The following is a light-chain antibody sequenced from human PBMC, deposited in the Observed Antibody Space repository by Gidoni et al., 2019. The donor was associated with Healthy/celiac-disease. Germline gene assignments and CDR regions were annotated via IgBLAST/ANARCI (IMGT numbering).Light chain of an antibody. CDR2: GAS. CDR3: QQYGSSPWT. Sequence: EIVSTQSPGTLSLSPGERATLSCRASQSVSSSYLAWYQQKPGQAPRLLIYGASSRATGIPDRFSGSGSGTDFTLTISRLEPGDFAVYYCQQYGSSPWTFGQGTKVEIK. CDR1: QSVSSSY. J-gene: IGKJ1*01. V-gene: IGKV3-20*01.